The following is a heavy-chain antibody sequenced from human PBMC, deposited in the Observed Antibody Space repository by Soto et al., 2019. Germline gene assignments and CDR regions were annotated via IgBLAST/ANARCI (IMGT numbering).Heavy chain of an antibody. CDR2: ISYDGSNK. J-gene: IGHJ2*01. CDR1: GCTFSSYG. D-gene: IGHD4-17*01. Sequence: GSLLRTCTTSGCTFSSYGMHWVRQAPGKGLEWVAVISYDGSNKYYADSVKGRFAISRDNSKNTLYLQMNSLRAEDTAVYYCAKAPLTTVVTPGWYFDLWGRGTLVTVYS. V-gene: IGHV3-30*18. CDR3: AKAPLTTVVTPGWYFDL.